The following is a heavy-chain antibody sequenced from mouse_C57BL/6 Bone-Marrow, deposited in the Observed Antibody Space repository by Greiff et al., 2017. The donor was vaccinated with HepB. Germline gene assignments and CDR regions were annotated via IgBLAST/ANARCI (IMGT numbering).Heavy chain of an antibody. CDR1: GYTFTSYG. D-gene: IGHD1-1*01. J-gene: IGHJ4*01. V-gene: IGHV1-81*01. CDR3: ARGNYYGSSYLYYYAMDY. Sequence: QVQLQQSGAELARPGASVKLSCKASGYTFTSYGISWVKQRTGQGLEWIGEIYPRSGNTYYNEKFKGKATLTADKSSSTAYMELRSLTSEDAAVYVCARGNYYGSSYLYYYAMDYWGQGTSVTVSS. CDR2: IYPRSGNT.